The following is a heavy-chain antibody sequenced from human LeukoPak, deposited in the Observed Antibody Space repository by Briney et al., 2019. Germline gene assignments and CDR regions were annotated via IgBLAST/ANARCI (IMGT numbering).Heavy chain of an antibody. Sequence: SETLSLTCAVYGGSFSGYYWSWIRQPPGKGLEWMGEINHSGSTNYNPSSKSRCTISVDTSKNQFSLKLSSVTAADTAVYYCARLDVVVVPANPKTSFDYWGQGTLVTVSS. CDR3: ARLDVVVVPANPKTSFDY. V-gene: IGHV4-34*01. CDR2: INHSGST. CDR1: GGSFSGYY. J-gene: IGHJ4*02. D-gene: IGHD2-2*01.